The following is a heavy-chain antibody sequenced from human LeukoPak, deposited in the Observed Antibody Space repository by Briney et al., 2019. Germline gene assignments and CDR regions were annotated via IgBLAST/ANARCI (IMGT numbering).Heavy chain of an antibody. CDR2: IYHSGTT. D-gene: IGHD3-10*01. Sequence: PSGTLSLTCAVSGGSIISSNWWSWVRQPPGKGLEWIGEIYHSGTTNYNPSLKSRVTISIDQSKKQFSLKLSSVTAADTAVYYCARVPGDGSGSPFDYWGQGTLVTVSS. CDR3: ARVPGDGSGSPFDY. J-gene: IGHJ4*02. V-gene: IGHV4-4*02. CDR1: GGSIISSNW.